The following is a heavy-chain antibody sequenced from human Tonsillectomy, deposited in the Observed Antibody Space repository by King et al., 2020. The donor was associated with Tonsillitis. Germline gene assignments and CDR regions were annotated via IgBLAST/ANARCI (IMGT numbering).Heavy chain of an antibody. J-gene: IGHJ2*01. Sequence: VQLVESGGGLVQPGGSLRLSCAASGFTFSSYWMSWGRQAPGKGLEWVANIKQDGSEAYYGGSVTGQITISSDNAENSLYLQMNSLRAEDTAVYYCARASLTATRAFDLWGRGTLVTVSS. CDR2: IKQDGSEA. CDR1: GFTFSSYW. V-gene: IGHV3-7*03. D-gene: IGHD1-14*01. CDR3: ARASLTATRAFDL.